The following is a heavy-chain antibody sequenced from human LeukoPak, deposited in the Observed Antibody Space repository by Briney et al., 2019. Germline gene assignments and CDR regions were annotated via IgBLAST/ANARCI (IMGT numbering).Heavy chain of an antibody. J-gene: IGHJ4*02. CDR2: INHSGST. CDR1: GGSFSGYY. Sequence: SETLSLACAVYGGSFSGYYWSWIRQPPGKGLEWIGEINHSGSTNYNPSLKSRVTISVDTSKNQFSLKLSSVTAADTAVYYCARGLRSADFDYWGQGTLVTVSS. V-gene: IGHV4-34*01. CDR3: ARGLRSADFDY. D-gene: IGHD3-10*01.